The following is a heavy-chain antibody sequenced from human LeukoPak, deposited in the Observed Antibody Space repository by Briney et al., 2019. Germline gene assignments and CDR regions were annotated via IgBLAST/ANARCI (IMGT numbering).Heavy chain of an antibody. CDR1: GFTFSRSW. CDR3: ATLAAAGTNY. Sequence: GGSLRLSCAASGFTFSRSWMHSVRQAPGKGLVWVSRADYDGSDTSYADSVRGRFTISRDNAKNTLYLQMNSLSAEDTAVYYCATLAAAGTNYWGQGTLVTVSS. CDR2: ADYDGSDT. V-gene: IGHV3-74*01. D-gene: IGHD6-13*01. J-gene: IGHJ4*02.